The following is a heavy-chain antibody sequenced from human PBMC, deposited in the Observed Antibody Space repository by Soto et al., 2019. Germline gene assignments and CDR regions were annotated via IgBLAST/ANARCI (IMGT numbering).Heavy chain of an antibody. V-gene: IGHV3-21*06. Sequence: LKVNCADSGGTCTRYNMNWFRQAPGKGLEWVSSISSTTNYIYYGDSMKGRFTISRDNAKNSLYLEMNSLKAEDTAVYYCARESEDLTSNFDYWGQGTLVTVSS. CDR2: ISSTTNYI. CDR3: ARESEDLTSNFDY. J-gene: IGHJ4*02. CDR1: GGTCTRYN.